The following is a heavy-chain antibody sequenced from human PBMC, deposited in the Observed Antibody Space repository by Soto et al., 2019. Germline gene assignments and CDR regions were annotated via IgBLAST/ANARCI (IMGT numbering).Heavy chain of an antibody. CDR1: GGSISSYY. CDR2: IYYSGST. CDR3: ARGSGSGYYYVDY. Sequence: SETLSLTCTVSGGSISSYYCSWIRQPPGKGLEWIGYIYYSGSTNYNPSLKSRVTITVDTSKNQFSLKVSSVTAADTAVYYCARGSGSGYYYVDYWGQGTLVTVSS. V-gene: IGHV4-59*01. D-gene: IGHD3-22*01. J-gene: IGHJ4*02.